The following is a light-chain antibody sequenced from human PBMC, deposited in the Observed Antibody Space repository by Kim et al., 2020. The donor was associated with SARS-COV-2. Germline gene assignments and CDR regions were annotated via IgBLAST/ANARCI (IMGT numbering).Light chain of an antibody. V-gene: IGKV1-5*01. CDR1: QSISNW. J-gene: IGKJ1*01. Sequence: ASVGDRVTITCRAIQSISNWLAWYQQKPGKAPNLLIYSASNLQSGVPSRFSGSGSGTEFTLTISSLQPDDFATYYCQQYNTYSGTFGQGTKVDIK. CDR3: QQYNTYSGT. CDR2: SAS.